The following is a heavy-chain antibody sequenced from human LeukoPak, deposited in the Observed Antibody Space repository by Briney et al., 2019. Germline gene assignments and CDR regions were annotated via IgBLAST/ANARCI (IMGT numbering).Heavy chain of an antibody. CDR1: GFTFSTYW. V-gene: IGHV3-7*01. J-gene: IGHJ4*02. CDR3: TRAVTTSDGY. Sequence: GGSLRLSCAGSGFTFSTYWMTWVRQAPGKGLEWVASIKQDGSETYYVDSVKGQFTISRDNAKNSLYLQMNSLRAEDTAVYYCTRAVTTSDGYWGQGTLVTVSS. CDR2: IKQDGSET. D-gene: IGHD4-17*01.